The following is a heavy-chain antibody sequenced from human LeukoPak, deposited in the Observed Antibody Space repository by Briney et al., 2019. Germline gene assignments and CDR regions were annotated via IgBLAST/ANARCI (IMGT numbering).Heavy chain of an antibody. CDR3: ARAPSGIAVSYYYYGMDV. J-gene: IGHJ6*04. Sequence: ASVKVSCKASGGTFSSYAISWVRQAPGQGLEWMGGIIPIFGTANYAQKFQGRVTITADESTSTAYMELSSLRSEDTAVYYCARAPSGIAVSYYYYGMDVWGKGTTVTVFS. V-gene: IGHV1-69*13. D-gene: IGHD6-19*01. CDR2: IIPIFGTA. CDR1: GGTFSSYA.